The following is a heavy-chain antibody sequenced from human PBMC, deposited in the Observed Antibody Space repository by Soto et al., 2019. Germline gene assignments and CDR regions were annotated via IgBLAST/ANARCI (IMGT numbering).Heavy chain of an antibody. CDR1: CISISSTSYY. CDR3: ASRSCSGWLDV. J-gene: IGHJ6*02. CDR2: IHYSGST. V-gene: IGHV4-39*07. Sequence: SETLSLTCTFYCISISSTSYYWGWIRQHPGKGLEWIGSIHYSGSTNYNPSLKSRVTISVDTSKNQFSLKLSSVTAADTAVYYCASRSCSGWLDVWGQGTTVT. D-gene: IGHD6-19*01.